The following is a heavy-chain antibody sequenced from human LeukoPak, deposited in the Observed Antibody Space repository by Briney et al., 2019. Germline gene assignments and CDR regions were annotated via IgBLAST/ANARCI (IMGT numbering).Heavy chain of an antibody. V-gene: IGHV3-66*01. Sequence: GGSLRLSCSASGFTFSNYTMHWVRQAPGKGLEWVSVIYGGSSTYYADSVKGRFTISRDNSKNTLYLQMNSLRAEDTAVYYCARIQLYARGLDYWGQGTLVTVSS. CDR3: ARIQLYARGLDY. D-gene: IGHD5-18*01. CDR2: IYGGSST. J-gene: IGHJ4*02. CDR1: GFTFSNYT.